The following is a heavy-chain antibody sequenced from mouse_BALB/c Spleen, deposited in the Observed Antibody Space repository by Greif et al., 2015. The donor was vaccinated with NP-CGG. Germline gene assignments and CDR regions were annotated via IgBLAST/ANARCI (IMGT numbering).Heavy chain of an antibody. J-gene: IGHJ4*01. CDR1: GYTFTSYY. D-gene: IGHD2-3*01. V-gene: IGHV1S81*02. CDR3: TRGGNMIYYAMDY. Sequence: QVQLQQSGAELVKPGASVKLSCKASGYTFTSYYMYWVKQRPGQGLEWIGEINPSNGGTNFNEKFRSKATLTVDKSSSTAYMQLSSLTSEDSAVYYCTRGGNMIYYAMDYWGQGTSVTVSS. CDR2: INPSNGGT.